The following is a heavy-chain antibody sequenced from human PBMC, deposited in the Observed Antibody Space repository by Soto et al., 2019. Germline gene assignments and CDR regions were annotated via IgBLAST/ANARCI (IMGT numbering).Heavy chain of an antibody. CDR1: GGSISSSSYY. Sequence: QLQLQESGPGLVKPSETLSLTCTVSGGSISSSSYYWGWIRQPPGKGLEWIGSIYYSGSTYYNPSLNSRDTISVDTSKNQYSLKRSSVTAADTAVYYCARLRNTMVRGVILNDAFDIWGQGTMVTVSS. CDR3: ARLRNTMVRGVILNDAFDI. V-gene: IGHV4-39*01. J-gene: IGHJ3*02. D-gene: IGHD3-10*01. CDR2: IYYSGST.